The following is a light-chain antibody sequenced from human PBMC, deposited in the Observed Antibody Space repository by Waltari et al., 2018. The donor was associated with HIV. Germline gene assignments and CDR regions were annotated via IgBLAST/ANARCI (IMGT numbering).Light chain of an antibody. Sequence: SYMLTQPPPVSVAPGETARITCEGDNIGSRSVQGYQQKAGQAPVLVIYYDIDRPSGLPERFAGSNSDNTATLTISRVEAGDEADYYCQVWDGDSNHVVFGGGTKLTVL. CDR2: YDI. J-gene: IGLJ2*01. CDR1: NIGSRS. CDR3: QVWDGDSNHVV. V-gene: IGLV3-21*04.